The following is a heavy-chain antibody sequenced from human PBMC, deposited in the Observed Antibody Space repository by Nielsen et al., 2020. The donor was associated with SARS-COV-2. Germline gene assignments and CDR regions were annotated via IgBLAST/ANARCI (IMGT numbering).Heavy chain of an antibody. CDR3: AREYSSGWYSAYYYYYMDV. CDR1: GYTFTSYY. D-gene: IGHD6-19*01. J-gene: IGHJ6*03. Sequence: ASVKVSCKASGYTFTSYYMHWVRQAPGQGLEWMGIINPSGGSTSYAQKFQGRVTMTRDTSTSTVYMELSSLRSEDTAVYYCAREYSSGWYSAYYYYYMDVWGKGTTVTVSS. V-gene: IGHV1-46*01. CDR2: INPSGGST.